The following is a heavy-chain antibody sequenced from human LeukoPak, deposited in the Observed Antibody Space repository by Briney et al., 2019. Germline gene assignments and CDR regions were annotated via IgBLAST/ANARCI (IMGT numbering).Heavy chain of an antibody. CDR1: GGTFSSYA. J-gene: IGHJ6*03. V-gene: IGHV1-69*05. Sequence: SVKVSCKASGGTFSSYAISWVRQAPGQGLEWMGRIIPIFGTANYAQKSQGRVTITTDESTSTAYMELSSLRSEDTAVYYCATNPHCSGGSCYPYYYYYYMDVWGKGTTVTVSS. CDR3: ATNPHCSGGSCYPYYYYYYMDV. D-gene: IGHD2-15*01. CDR2: IIPIFGTA.